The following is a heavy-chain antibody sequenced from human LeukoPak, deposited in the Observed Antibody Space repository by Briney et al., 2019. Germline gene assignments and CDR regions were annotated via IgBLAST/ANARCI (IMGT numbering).Heavy chain of an antibody. J-gene: IGHJ6*03. CDR2: IYYSGST. CDR3: ASVYSSSWFTRNYYYYMDV. V-gene: IGHV4-39*07. CDR1: GGSISSSSYY. D-gene: IGHD6-13*01. Sequence: SETLSLTCTVSGGSISSSSYYWGWIRQPPGKGLEWIGSIYYSGSTYYNPSLKSRVTISVDTSKNQFSLKLSSVTAADTAVYYCASVYSSSWFTRNYYYYMDVWGKGTTVTVSS.